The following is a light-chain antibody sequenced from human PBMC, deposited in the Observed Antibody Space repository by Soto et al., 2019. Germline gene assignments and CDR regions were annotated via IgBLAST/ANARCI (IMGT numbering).Light chain of an antibody. CDR3: SSYTSSITPV. CDR1: SSDVGGYNY. Sequence: SVLTQPASVSGSPGQSITISCTGTSSDVGGYNYVSWYQQYPGKAPKLMIYDVSNRPSGVSNRFSGSKSGNTASPTISALQAEDEAVYYCSSYTSSITPVFGGGTQLTVL. J-gene: IGLJ2*01. CDR2: DVS. V-gene: IGLV2-14*01.